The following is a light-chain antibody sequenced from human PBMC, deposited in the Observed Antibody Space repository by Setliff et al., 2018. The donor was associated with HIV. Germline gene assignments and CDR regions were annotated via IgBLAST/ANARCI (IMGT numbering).Light chain of an antibody. Sequence: QSALTQPASVSGSPGQAITISCTGTSDDIGRYYYVSWYQQLPGKAPKLIMYDVVHRPSGVSTRFSGSKSGDTASLTISGLQAEDEAHYYCTSYTINTLYVFGSGTKVTVL. CDR1: SDDIGRYYY. V-gene: IGLV2-14*03. CDR2: DVV. J-gene: IGLJ1*01. CDR3: TSYTINTLYV.